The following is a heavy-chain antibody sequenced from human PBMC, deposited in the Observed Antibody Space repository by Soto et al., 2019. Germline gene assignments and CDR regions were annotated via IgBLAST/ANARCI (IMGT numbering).Heavy chain of an antibody. V-gene: IGHV6-1*01. Sequence: SQTLSLTFAISGNTVSSNSAAWNWIRQSPSRGLEWLGRTYYRSKWYNDYAVSVKSRISINPDTSKNQFSLDLNSVTPEDTAVYYCAHPRGYGVFDAVDIWGQGTMVTVSS. CDR2: TYYRSKWYN. CDR3: AHPRGYGVFDAVDI. J-gene: IGHJ3*02. CDR1: GNTVSSNSAA. D-gene: IGHD4-17*01.